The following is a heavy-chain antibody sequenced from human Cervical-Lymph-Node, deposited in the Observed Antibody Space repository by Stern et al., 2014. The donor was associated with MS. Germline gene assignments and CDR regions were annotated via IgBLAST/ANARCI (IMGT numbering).Heavy chain of an antibody. V-gene: IGHV1-46*01. CDR2: ITPSGGST. CDR3: ARDLMGIVDY. J-gene: IGHJ4*02. Sequence: VQLVESGAEVKKPGASVKVSCKASGYTFTSYYMHWVRQAPGQGLEWMGIITPSGGSTRYAQKFQGRVTMTRATSTSTVYMELSSLRSEDTAVYYCARDLMGIVDYWGQGTLVPVSS. D-gene: IGHD7-27*01. CDR1: GYTFTSYY.